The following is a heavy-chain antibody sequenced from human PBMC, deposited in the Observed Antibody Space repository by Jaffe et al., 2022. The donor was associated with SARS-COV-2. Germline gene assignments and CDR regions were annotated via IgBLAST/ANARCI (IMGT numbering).Heavy chain of an antibody. CDR1: GFTFSSYA. CDR3: VKPAALAAIGVVRNAFDI. CDR2: ISGSGGTT. Sequence: EEQLLESGGGLVQPGGSLRLSCAASGFTFSSYAMNWVRQAPGKGLEWVSGISGSGGTTYDADSVKGRFTLSRDNSINTLFLQMNNLRAEDTAVYYCVKPAALAAIGVVRNAFDIWGPGTMVTVSS. D-gene: IGHD2-15*01. J-gene: IGHJ3*02. V-gene: IGHV3-23*01.